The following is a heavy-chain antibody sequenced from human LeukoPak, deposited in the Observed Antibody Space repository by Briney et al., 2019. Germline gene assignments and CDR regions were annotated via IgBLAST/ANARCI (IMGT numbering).Heavy chain of an antibody. CDR2: IYSGGTT. J-gene: IGHJ4*02. CDR1: GFNVTTNY. Sequence: GGSLRLSCAASGFNVTTNYMSWARQAPGKGLEWDSVIYSGGTTYYADSVKGRFTIARDISKNMLSLQMNSLRAAHTVVYYCARGGREGYNLGYWGQGTLVAVSS. D-gene: IGHD5-24*01. CDR3: ARGGREGYNLGY. V-gene: IGHV3-53*01.